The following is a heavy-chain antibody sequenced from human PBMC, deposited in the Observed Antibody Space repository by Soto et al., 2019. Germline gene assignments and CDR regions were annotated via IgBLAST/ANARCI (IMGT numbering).Heavy chain of an antibody. Sequence: QVQLVESGGGLVKPGGSLRLSCAASGYTFSDSYMSWIRQPPGKGLEWVSYISSSGSIIYYADSVKGRFTISRDNAKNSLYLQMNSLRAEDTAVYYCARDLGYYDSSGYFDYWGQGTLVTVSS. V-gene: IGHV3-11*01. CDR3: ARDLGYYDSSGYFDY. J-gene: IGHJ4*02. CDR2: ISSSGSII. CDR1: GYTFSDSY. D-gene: IGHD3-22*01.